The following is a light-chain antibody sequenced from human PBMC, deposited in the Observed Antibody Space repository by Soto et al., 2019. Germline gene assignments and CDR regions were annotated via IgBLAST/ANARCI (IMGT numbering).Light chain of an antibody. CDR3: AAWDDSLRGL. J-gene: IGLJ1*01. V-gene: IGLV1-44*01. CDR2: NNN. Sequence: QSVLTQPPSASGTPGQRVTISCSGSSSNIGSNAVNWYQQLPGTAPKPLIYNNNQRPSGVPDRFSGSKSGTSASLAISGLQSEDEADYYCAAWDDSLRGLFGTGTKVTVL. CDR1: SSNIGSNA.